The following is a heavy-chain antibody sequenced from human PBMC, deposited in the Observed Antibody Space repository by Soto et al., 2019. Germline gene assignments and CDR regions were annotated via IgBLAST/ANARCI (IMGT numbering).Heavy chain of an antibody. CDR1: GFTFDDYA. D-gene: IGHD6-19*01. CDR2: ISWNSGSI. V-gene: IGHV3-9*01. J-gene: IGHJ6*02. Sequence: GGSLRLSCAASGFTFDDYAMHWVRQAPGKGLEWVSGISWNSGSIGYADSVKGRFTISRDNAKNSLYLQMNSLRAEDTALYYCAKDLGPVIAVAGTWGAYCYYGMDVWGQGTTVTVSS. CDR3: AKDLGPVIAVAGTWGAYCYYGMDV.